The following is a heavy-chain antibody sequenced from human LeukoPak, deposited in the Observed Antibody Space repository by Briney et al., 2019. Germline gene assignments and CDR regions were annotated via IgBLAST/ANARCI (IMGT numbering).Heavy chain of an antibody. D-gene: IGHD3-10*01. J-gene: IGHJ4*02. CDR2: ISAYNGNT. CDR1: GYTFTSYG. Sequence: ASVTVSCTASGYTFTSYGISWVRQAPGQGLEWMGWISAYNGNTNYAQTLQGRVTMTTDTSTSTAYMELRSVRTDGTAVYYCARIYGSGFAVFYYFAYWGQGTLVTVSS. V-gene: IGHV1-18*04. CDR3: ARIYGSGFAVFYYFAY.